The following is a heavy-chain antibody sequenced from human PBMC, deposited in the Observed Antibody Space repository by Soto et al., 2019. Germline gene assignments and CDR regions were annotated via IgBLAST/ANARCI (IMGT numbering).Heavy chain of an antibody. V-gene: IGHV1-46*01. CDR3: ARGRSRIQLWTTYYYYGMDV. Sequence: ASVKVSCKASGYTFTSYYMHWVRQAPGQGLEWMGIINPSGGSTSYAQKFQGRVTMTRDTSTSTVYMELSSLRSEDTAVYYCARGRSRIQLWTTYYYYGMDVWGQGTTVTVSS. J-gene: IGHJ6*02. CDR2: INPSGGST. D-gene: IGHD5-18*01. CDR1: GYTFTSYY.